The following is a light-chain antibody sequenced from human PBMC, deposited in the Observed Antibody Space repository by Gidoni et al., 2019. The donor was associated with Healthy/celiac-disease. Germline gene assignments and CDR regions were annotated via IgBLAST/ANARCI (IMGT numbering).Light chain of an antibody. V-gene: IGLV2-14*01. J-gene: IGLJ2*01. CDR3: SSYTSSSTLI. CDR1: SSDVGGYNY. CDR2: EVS. Sequence: QSALTQPASVSGSPGQSITISCTGTSSDVGGYNYFSWYQQHPGKAPKLMIYEVSNRPSGVSNLFSGSKSGTTASLTISGLQAEDEADYYCSSYTSSSTLIFGGGTKLTVL.